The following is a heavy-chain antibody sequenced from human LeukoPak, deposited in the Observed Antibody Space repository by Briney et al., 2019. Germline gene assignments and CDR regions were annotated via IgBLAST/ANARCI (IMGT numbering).Heavy chain of an antibody. CDR2: ISTYSGNT. V-gene: IGHV1-18*01. J-gene: IGHJ4*02. CDR3: ARVGAAPGHFDY. D-gene: IGHD6-13*01. Sequence: ASVKVSCKASGYSFAGYGISWVRQAPGQGLEWIGWISTYSGNTNYAHNLQGRITITTETSKSTAYMEMRSLRSDDTAVYYCARVGAAPGHFDYWGQGTQLTVSS. CDR1: GYSFAGYG.